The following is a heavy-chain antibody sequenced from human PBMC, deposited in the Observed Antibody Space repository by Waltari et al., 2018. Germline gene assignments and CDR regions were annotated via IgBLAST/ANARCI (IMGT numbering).Heavy chain of an antibody. CDR2: IKQDGSEK. CDR1: GFTFSSYW. J-gene: IGHJ4*02. CDR3: AREKHSWELLRPSDY. D-gene: IGHD1-26*01. V-gene: IGHV3-7*01. Sequence: EVQLVESGGGLVQPGGSLRLSCAASGFTFSSYWMSWVRQAPGKGLEWVANIKQDGSEKYYVDSVKGRFTISRDNAKNSLYLQMNSLRAEDTAVYYCAREKHSWELLRPSDYWGQGTLVTVSS.